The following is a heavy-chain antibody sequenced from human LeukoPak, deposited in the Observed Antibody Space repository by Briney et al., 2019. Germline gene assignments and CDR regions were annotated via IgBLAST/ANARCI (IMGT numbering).Heavy chain of an antibody. D-gene: IGHD2-15*01. V-gene: IGHV3-23*01. CDR2: MSSSDDGR. CDR3: AKAPVTSCRGAFCYPFDY. CDR1: GFSFSSYA. J-gene: IGHJ4*02. Sequence: GGSLRLSCATSGFSFSSYAMSWVRQAPGKGLEWVSAMSSSDDGRYYAASVRDRFTISRDTSRSTLYLQMNSLRAEDAAVYYCAKAPVTSCRGAFCYPFDYWGQGTLVTVSS.